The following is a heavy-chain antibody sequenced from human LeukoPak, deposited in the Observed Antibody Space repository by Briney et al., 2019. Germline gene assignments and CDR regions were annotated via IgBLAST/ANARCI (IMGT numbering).Heavy chain of an antibody. CDR1: GFTFSSYG. Sequence: GRSLRLSCAASGFTFSSYGMHWVRQAPGKGLEWVAVISYDGSNKYYADSVKGRFTISRDNSKNTLYLEMNSLRAEDTAIYYCVKDTIFTVDPFDYWGQGTLVTVSS. CDR2: ISYDGSNK. J-gene: IGHJ4*02. CDR3: VKDTIFTVDPFDY. V-gene: IGHV3-30*18. D-gene: IGHD3-3*01.